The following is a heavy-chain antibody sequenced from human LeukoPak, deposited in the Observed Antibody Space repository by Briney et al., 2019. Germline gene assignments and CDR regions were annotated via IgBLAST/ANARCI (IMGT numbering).Heavy chain of an antibody. D-gene: IGHD6-13*01. J-gene: IGHJ4*02. CDR3: TRRPYSSSWYYFDF. Sequence: GGSLRLSCAASGFTFSDYYMSWIRQAPGKGLEWVSYISSSGSMLHYADSVEGRFTISRDNAKNSLYLQMSSLRVEDTAVYYCTRRPYSSSWYYFDFWGQGTLVTVSS. CDR2: ISSSGSML. CDR1: GFTFSDYY. V-gene: IGHV3-11*04.